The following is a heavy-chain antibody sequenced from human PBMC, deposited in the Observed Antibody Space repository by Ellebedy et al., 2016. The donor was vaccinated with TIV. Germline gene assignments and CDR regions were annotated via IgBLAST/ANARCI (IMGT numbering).Heavy chain of an antibody. V-gene: IGHV3-23*01. J-gene: IGHJ6*02. CDR3: AKGMVAATPSYYYYGMDV. Sequence: GESLKISCAASGFTFSSYAMSWVRQAPGKGLEWASAISGSGGSTYYADSVKGRFTISRDNSKNTLYLQMNSLRAEDTAVYYCAKGMVAATPSYYYYGMDVWGQGTTVTVSS. D-gene: IGHD2-15*01. CDR1: GFTFSSYA. CDR2: ISGSGGST.